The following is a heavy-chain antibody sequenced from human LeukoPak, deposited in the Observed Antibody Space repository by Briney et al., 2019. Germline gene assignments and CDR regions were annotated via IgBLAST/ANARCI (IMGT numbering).Heavy chain of an antibody. CDR1: GFTFSTYG. Sequence: PGGSLRLSCAASGFTFSTYGMSWVRQAPGKGLEWVSVISGSGGSTYYADSVKGRFTISRDNSKNTLYVQLNSLRPDDTAVYYCAKDSSDYYFDYWGQGTLVTVSS. CDR3: AKDSSDYYFDY. J-gene: IGHJ4*02. CDR2: ISGSGGST. D-gene: IGHD3-22*01. V-gene: IGHV3-23*01.